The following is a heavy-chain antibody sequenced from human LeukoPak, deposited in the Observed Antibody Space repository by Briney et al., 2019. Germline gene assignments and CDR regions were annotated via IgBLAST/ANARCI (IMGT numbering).Heavy chain of an antibody. V-gene: IGHV3-9*01. Sequence: GGSLRLSCAASGFTFDDYAMHWVRQAPGKGLEWVSGISWNSGSISYADSVKGRFTISRDNAKNSLYLQMNSLRAEDTALYYCAKDNRLYSSSWYYFDYWGQGTLVTVSS. J-gene: IGHJ4*02. CDR3: AKDNRLYSSSWYYFDY. CDR2: ISWNSGSI. CDR1: GFTFDDYA. D-gene: IGHD6-13*01.